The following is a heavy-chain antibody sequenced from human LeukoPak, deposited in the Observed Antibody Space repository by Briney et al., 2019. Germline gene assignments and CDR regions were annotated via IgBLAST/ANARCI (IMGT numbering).Heavy chain of an antibody. CDR3: ARYPMVVAATGALYYYMDV. CDR1: GYTFTGYY. J-gene: IGHJ6*03. Sequence: ASVKVSCKASGYTFTGYYMHWVRQAPGQGLEWMGWINPNSGGTNYAQKFQGRVTISVDTSKNQFSLKLSSVTAADTAVYYCARYPMVVAATGALYYYMDVWGKGTTVTVSS. CDR2: INPNSGGT. D-gene: IGHD2-15*01. V-gene: IGHV1-2*02.